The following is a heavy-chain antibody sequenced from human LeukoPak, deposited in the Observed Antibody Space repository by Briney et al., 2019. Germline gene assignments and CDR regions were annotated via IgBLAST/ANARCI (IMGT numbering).Heavy chain of an antibody. D-gene: IGHD6-19*01. J-gene: IGHJ4*02. CDR3: AKVSVAGTYTFDY. V-gene: IGHV3-23*01. CDR1: GFTFSSYA. CDR2: ISGSGGST. Sequence: QSGGSLRLSCAASGFTFSSYAMSWVRQAPGKGLEWVSAISGSGGSTYYADSVKGRFTISRDNAQNTLYLQMNSLRVEDTAIYYCAKVSVAGTYTFDYWGQGTLVTVSS.